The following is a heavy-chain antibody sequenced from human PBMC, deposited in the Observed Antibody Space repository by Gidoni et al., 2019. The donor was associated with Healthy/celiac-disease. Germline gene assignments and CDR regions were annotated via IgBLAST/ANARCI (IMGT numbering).Heavy chain of an antibody. CDR3: ARRHIVVVPAAINWFDP. CDR2: INHSGST. J-gene: IGHJ5*02. V-gene: IGHV4-34*01. Sequence: QVQLQQWAAGLLKSSQTLSLTCAVYGGSFCRYYWSWIRQPPGKGLEWIGEINHSGSTNYNPSLKSRVTIAVDTAKNQFALKQSSVTAADTAVYYCARRHIVVVPAAINWFDPWGQGTLVTVAS. CDR1: GGSFCRYY. D-gene: IGHD2-2*01.